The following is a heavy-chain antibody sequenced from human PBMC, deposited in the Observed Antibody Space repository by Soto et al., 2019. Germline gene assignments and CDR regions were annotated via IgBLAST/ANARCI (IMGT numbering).Heavy chain of an antibody. J-gene: IGHJ4*02. Sequence: GGSLRLSCEASGFTFGSFQMNWVHQAPGRGLEWISHISGSGDTIYYADPVKGRFTISRDNAKDSLALHMNSLRAADTAVYYCARVLLYYDSSGYPFDYWGQGTLVTVSS. CDR1: GFTFGSFQ. V-gene: IGHV3-48*03. CDR3: ARVLLYYDSSGYPFDY. CDR2: ISGSGDTI. D-gene: IGHD3-22*01.